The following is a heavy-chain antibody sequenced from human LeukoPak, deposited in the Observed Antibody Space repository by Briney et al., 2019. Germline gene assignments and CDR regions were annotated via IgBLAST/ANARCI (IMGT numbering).Heavy chain of an antibody. V-gene: IGHV4-39*07. CDR2: IYYSGST. D-gene: IGHD3-22*01. Sequence: KPSETLSLTCTVSGGSISSSSYYWGWIRQPPGKGLEWIGSIYYSGSTYYNPSLKSRVTISVDTSKNQFSLKLSSVTAADTAVYYCARGDYYDSSGPGGAFDIWGQGTMVTVSS. CDR3: ARGDYYDSSGPGGAFDI. CDR1: GGSISSSSYY. J-gene: IGHJ3*02.